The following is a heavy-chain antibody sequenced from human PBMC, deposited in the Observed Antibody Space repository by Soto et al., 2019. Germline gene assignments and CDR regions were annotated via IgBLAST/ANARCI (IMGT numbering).Heavy chain of an antibody. J-gene: IGHJ6*02. CDR1: GFTFSSYG. D-gene: IGHD6-13*01. CDR3: ARERIAAAGPYYYYYGMDV. Sequence: QVQLVESGGGVVQPGRSLRLSCAASGFTFSSYGMHWVRQAPGKGLEWVAVIWYDGSNKYYADSVKGRFTISRDNSKNTRYLQMNSLRAEDTAVYYCARERIAAAGPYYYYYGMDVWGQGTTVTVSS. V-gene: IGHV3-33*01. CDR2: IWYDGSNK.